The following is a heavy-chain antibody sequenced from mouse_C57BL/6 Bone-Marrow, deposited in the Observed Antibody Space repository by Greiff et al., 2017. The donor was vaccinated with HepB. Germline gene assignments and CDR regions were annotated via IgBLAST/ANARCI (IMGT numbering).Heavy chain of an antibody. V-gene: IGHV5-12*01. Sequence: DVHLVESGGGLVQPGGSLKLSCAASGFTFSDYYMYWVRQTPEKRLEWVAYISNGGGSTYYPDTVKGRFTISRDNAKNTLYLQMSRLKSEDTAMYYCATGSSYYFDYWGQGTTLTVSS. CDR3: ATGSSYYFDY. CDR2: ISNGGGST. J-gene: IGHJ2*01. D-gene: IGHD1-1*01. CDR1: GFTFSDYY.